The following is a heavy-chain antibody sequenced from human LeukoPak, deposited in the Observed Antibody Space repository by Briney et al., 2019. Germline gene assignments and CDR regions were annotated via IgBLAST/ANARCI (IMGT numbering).Heavy chain of an antibody. CDR1: GXSISSGGYS. CDR2: IYNSGST. CDR3: GRGGYSGYETLGRVDY. D-gene: IGHD5-12*01. J-gene: IGHJ4*02. V-gene: IGHV4-30-2*01. Sequence: SETLSLTCAVSGXSISSGGYSWSWIRQPPGKGLEWIGYIYNSGSTYYNPSLKSRVTISVDMSKNQFSLRLSSVTAADTAVYFCGRGGYSGYETLGRVDYWGQGTLVTVSS.